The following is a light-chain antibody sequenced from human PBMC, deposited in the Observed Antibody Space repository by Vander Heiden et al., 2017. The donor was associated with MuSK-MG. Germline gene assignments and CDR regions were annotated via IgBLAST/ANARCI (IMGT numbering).Light chain of an antibody. Sequence: DIQMTQSPSTLSASVGDRVTITCRASQSISSWLAWYQQKPGKAPKLLIYSASSLESGVPSRFSGSGSGTEFTLSISSLQPDDFATYYCQQDYTSPWTFGQGTKVEIK. V-gene: IGKV1-5*03. J-gene: IGKJ1*01. CDR1: QSISSW. CDR3: QQDYTSPWT. CDR2: SAS.